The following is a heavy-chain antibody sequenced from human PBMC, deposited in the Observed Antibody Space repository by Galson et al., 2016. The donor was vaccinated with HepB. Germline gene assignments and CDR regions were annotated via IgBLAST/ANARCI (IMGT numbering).Heavy chain of an antibody. J-gene: IGHJ4*02. Sequence: ETLSLTCTVSGGSISSSNYYWGWIRQPPGKGLEWIGTIYYSGFTYYNLSLKSRVTISVDTSKNQFSLNLSSVTAADTAVYYCARQAYYYDTRGYYHRHPDYWGQGTLVTVSS. CDR3: ARQAYYYDTRGYYHRHPDY. CDR1: GGSISSSNYY. CDR2: IYYSGFT. D-gene: IGHD3-22*01. V-gene: IGHV4-39*01.